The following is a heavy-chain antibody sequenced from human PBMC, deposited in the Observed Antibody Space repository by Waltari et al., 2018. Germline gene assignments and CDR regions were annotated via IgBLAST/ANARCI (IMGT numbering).Heavy chain of an antibody. J-gene: IGHJ4*02. CDR3: ARVWDGNYYGSGSYSVYYFDY. Sequence: QVQLQESGPGLVKPSETLSLTCAVSGYSISSGYYWGWIRQPPGKGLEWIGSIYHSGGTYYNPSLKSRVTISVDTSKNQFSLKLSSVTAADTAVYYCARVWDGNYYGSGSYSVYYFDYWGQGTLVTVSS. CDR1: GYSISSGYY. CDR2: IYHSGGT. D-gene: IGHD3-10*01. V-gene: IGHV4-38-2*01.